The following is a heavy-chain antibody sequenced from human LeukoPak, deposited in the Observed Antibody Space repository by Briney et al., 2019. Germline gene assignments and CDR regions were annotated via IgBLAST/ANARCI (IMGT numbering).Heavy chain of an antibody. J-gene: IGHJ4*02. CDR2: IIPIFGTA. D-gene: IGHD5-18*01. V-gene: IGHV1-69*13. CDR3: ARADSPSDTAMITAPGY. Sequence: VASVKVSCKASGYTFTGYGISWVRQAPGQGLEWMGGIIPIFGTAKYTQKFQGRVTTTADESTSTAYMELSSLRSEDTAVYYCARADSPSDTAMITAPGYWGQGTLVTVSS. CDR1: GYTFTGYG.